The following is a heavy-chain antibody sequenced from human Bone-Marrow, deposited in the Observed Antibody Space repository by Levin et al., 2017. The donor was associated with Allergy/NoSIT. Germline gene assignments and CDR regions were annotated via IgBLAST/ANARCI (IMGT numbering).Heavy chain of an antibody. CDR2: YYNSGDT. D-gene: IGHD4-17*01. V-gene: IGHV4-30-4*01. Sequence: SETLSLTCTVSGDSITNTGYHWDWVRQSPGKGLEWIGYYYNSGDTDYNPSLEGRVSISVDTSRNQFSLRLNSVTAADTAVYYCARNGAHYYGMDVWGQGTTVIVSS. CDR1: GDSITNTGYH. CDR3: ARNGAHYYGMDV. J-gene: IGHJ6*02.